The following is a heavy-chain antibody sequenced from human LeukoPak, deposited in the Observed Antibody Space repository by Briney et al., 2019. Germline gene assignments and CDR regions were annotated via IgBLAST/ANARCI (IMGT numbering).Heavy chain of an antibody. CDR3: AKGRYYNILTGYPRQYYFDY. Sequence: HPGGSLRLSCAASGFTFSNYAMHWVRQAPGKGLEWVTFIRYDGSNKYYADSVKGRFTISRDNSKNTLYLQMNSLRAEDTAVYYCAKGRYYNILTGYPRQYYFDYWGQGTLVTVSS. D-gene: IGHD3-9*01. CDR2: IRYDGSNK. J-gene: IGHJ4*02. V-gene: IGHV3-30*02. CDR1: GFTFSNYA.